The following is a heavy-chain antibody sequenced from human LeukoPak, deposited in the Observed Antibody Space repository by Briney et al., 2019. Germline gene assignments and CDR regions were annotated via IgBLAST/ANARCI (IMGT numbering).Heavy chain of an antibody. CDR3: ARHVPYSAAGIRDYFDY. V-gene: IGHV4-34*01. CDR2: INHSGST. Sequence: SETLSLTCAVYGGSFSCYYWSWIRPPPGKGLEWIGEINHSGSTNYNPSLKSRVTISLDTSKNQFSLKLSSVTAADTAVFYCARHVPYSAAGIRDYFDYWGQGTLVTVSS. J-gene: IGHJ4*02. CDR1: GGSFSCYY. D-gene: IGHD6-13*01.